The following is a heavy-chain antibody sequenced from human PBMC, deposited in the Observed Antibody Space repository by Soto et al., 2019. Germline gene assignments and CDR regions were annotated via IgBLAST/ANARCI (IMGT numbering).Heavy chain of an antibody. CDR3: ARDQGGTYYDY. D-gene: IGHD3-10*01. Sequence: SETLSLTCAVSGGSISSGSYSWSWIRQPPGRGLEWIGYIFHSGSTYYNPSLKSRLTISVDRSKNQFSLKLNSVTAADTAVYYCARDQGGTYYDYWGQGTLVTVSS. CDR2: IFHSGST. CDR1: GGSISSGSYS. V-gene: IGHV4-30-2*01. J-gene: IGHJ4*02.